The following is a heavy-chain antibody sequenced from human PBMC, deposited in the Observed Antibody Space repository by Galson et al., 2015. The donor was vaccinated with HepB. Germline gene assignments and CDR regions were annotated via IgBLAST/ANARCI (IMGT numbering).Heavy chain of an antibody. Sequence: SVKVSCKASGYTFTSYAMHWVRQAPGQRLEWMGWINAGNGNTKYSQKFQGRVTITRDTSASTAYMELSSLRSEDTAVYYCARDRGRAAAGADYFIPGGYWGQGTLVTVSS. CDR1: GYTFTSYA. J-gene: IGHJ4*02. V-gene: IGHV1-3*01. CDR3: ARDRGRAAAGADYFIPGGY. D-gene: IGHD6-13*01. CDR2: INAGNGNT.